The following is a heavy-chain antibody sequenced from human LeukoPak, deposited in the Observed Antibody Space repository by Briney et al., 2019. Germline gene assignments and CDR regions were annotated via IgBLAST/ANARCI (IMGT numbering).Heavy chain of an antibody. CDR3: ARESAEYSRSETRPNFDY. CDR1: GGTFSSYA. V-gene: IGHV1-69*04. D-gene: IGHD6-6*01. J-gene: IGHJ4*02. CDR2: IIPILGIA. Sequence: SVKVSCRASGGTFSSYAISWVRQAPGQGLEWMGRIIPILGIANYAQKFQGRVAITADESTSTAYMELSSLRSEDTAVYYCARESAEYSRSETRPNFDYWGQGTLVTVSS.